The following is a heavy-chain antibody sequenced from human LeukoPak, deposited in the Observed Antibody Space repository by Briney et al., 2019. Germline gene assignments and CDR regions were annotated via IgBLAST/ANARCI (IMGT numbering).Heavy chain of an antibody. V-gene: IGHV1-46*01. CDR2: INPSGGST. CDR1: GYTFTSYY. CDR3: ARDPLGYCSGGSCYGHQD. J-gene: IGHJ4*02. D-gene: IGHD2-15*01. Sequence: ASVTVSCTASGYTFTSYYMHWVRQAPGQGLEWMGIINPSGGSTSYAQKFQGRVTMTRDTSTSTVYMELSSLRSEDTAVYYCARDPLGYCSGGSCYGHQDWGQGTLVTVSS.